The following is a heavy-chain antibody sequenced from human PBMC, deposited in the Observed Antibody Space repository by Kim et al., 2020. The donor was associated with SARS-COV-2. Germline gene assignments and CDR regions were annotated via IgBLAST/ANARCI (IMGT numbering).Heavy chain of an antibody. Sequence: SETLSLTCAVSGGSISSSNWWSWVRQPPGKGLEWIGEIYHSGSTNYNPSLKSRVTISVDKSKNQFSLKLSSVTAADTAVYYCARESGFGMRGRTLTDIWGQGTMVTVSS. CDR2: IYHSGST. CDR1: GGSISSSNW. V-gene: IGHV4-4*02. D-gene: IGHD3-16*01. J-gene: IGHJ3*02. CDR3: ARESGFGMRGRTLTDI.